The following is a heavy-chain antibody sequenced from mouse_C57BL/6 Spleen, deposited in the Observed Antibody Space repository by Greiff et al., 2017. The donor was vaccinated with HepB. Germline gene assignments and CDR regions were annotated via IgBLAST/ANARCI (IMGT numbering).Heavy chain of an antibody. CDR3: ARGDYSNPFDY. J-gene: IGHJ2*01. CDR2: IDPSDSYT. D-gene: IGHD2-5*01. Sequence: VQRQQSGAELVKPGASVKLSCKASGYTFTSYWMQWVKQRPGQGLEWIGEIDPSDSYTNYNQKFKGKATLTVDTSSSTAYMQLSSLTSEDSAVYYCARGDYSNPFDYWGQGTTLTVSS. CDR1: GYTFTSYW. V-gene: IGHV1-50*01.